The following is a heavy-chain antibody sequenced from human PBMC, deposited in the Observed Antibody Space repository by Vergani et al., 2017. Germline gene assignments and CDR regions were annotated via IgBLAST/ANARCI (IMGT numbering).Heavy chain of an antibody. J-gene: IGHJ4*02. CDR2: INPSGGHT. CDR3: ARGDYGILTGYRY. CDR1: GYTFSNYY. Sequence: QVQVVQSGAEVKKSGASVKVSCKTSGYTFSNYYMHWVRKAPGQGLEWMRIINPSGGHTNYAQKFQGRVTMTRDTSTSTVYMELSSLRSEDTAIYYCARGDYGILTGYRYWGQGTLVTVSA. V-gene: IGHV1-46*03. D-gene: IGHD3-9*01.